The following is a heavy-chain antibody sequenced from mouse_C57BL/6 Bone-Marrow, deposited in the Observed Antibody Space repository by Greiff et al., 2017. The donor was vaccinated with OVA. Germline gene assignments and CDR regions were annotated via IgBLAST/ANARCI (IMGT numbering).Heavy chain of an antibody. Sequence: QVQLQQSGAELVKPGASVKLSCKASGYTFTSYWMHWVKPRPGQGLEWIGMIHPNSGSTNYNEKFKSKATLTVDKASSTAYMQLSSLTSEDSAVYYCARSRSSSPGDYWGQGTTLTVSS. J-gene: IGHJ2*01. CDR2: IHPNSGST. CDR3: ARSRSSSPGDY. V-gene: IGHV1-64*01. CDR1: GYTFTSYW. D-gene: IGHD1-1*01.